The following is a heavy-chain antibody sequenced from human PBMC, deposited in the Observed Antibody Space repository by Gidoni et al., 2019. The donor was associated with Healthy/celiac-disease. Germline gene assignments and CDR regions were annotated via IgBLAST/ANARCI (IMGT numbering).Heavy chain of an antibody. Sequence: QVQLQESGPGLVTPSQTLSLTCTVSGGSISSGGYYWSWIRQHPGKGLEWIGYIYYSGSTYYNPSLKSRVTISVDTSKNQFSLKLSSVTAADTAVYYCARGTDYGDSFYFDYWGQGTLVTVSS. CDR3: ARGTDYGDSFYFDY. CDR2: IYYSGST. D-gene: IGHD4-17*01. V-gene: IGHV4-31*03. J-gene: IGHJ4*02. CDR1: GGSISSGGYY.